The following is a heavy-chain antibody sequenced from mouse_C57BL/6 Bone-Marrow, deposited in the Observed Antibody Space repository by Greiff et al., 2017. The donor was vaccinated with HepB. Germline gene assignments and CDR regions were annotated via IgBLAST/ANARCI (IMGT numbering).Heavy chain of an antibody. Sequence: EVKLQESGGGLVKPGGSLKLSCAASGFTFSSYAMSWVRQTPEKRLEWVATISDGGSYTYYPDNVKGRFTISRDNAKNNLYLQMSHLKSEDTAMYYCARALTVVRYFDVWGTGTTVTVSS. J-gene: IGHJ1*03. V-gene: IGHV5-4*03. CDR1: GFTFSSYA. CDR3: ARALTVVRYFDV. CDR2: ISDGGSYT. D-gene: IGHD1-1*01.